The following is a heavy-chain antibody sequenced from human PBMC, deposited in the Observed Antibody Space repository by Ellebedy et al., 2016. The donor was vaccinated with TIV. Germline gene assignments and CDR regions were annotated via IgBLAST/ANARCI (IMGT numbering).Heavy chain of an antibody. J-gene: IGHJ4*02. Sequence: AASVKVSCKASGYTFTNYGISWVRQAPGQGLEWMGWISGYNGKTYSAQKLQGRVTMTTATSTSTAYMELRSLRSDDTAVYYCARFVDGDYEDYWGQGALVTVSS. D-gene: IGHD4-17*01. CDR3: ARFVDGDYEDY. CDR1: GYTFTNYG. CDR2: ISGYNGKT. V-gene: IGHV1-18*04.